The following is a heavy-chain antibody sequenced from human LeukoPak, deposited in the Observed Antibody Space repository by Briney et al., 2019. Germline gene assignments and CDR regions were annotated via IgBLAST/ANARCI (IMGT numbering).Heavy chain of an antibody. V-gene: IGHV3-23*01. Sequence: GESLRLSCAASGFTFSSYAMSWVRQAPGKGLEWVSAISGSGGSTYYADSVKGRFTISRDNSKNTLYLQMNSLRAEDTAVYYCAKDRPAWYSSSWYFDYWGQGTLVTVSS. CDR1: GFTFSSYA. D-gene: IGHD6-13*01. J-gene: IGHJ4*02. CDR2: ISGSGGST. CDR3: AKDRPAWYSSSWYFDY.